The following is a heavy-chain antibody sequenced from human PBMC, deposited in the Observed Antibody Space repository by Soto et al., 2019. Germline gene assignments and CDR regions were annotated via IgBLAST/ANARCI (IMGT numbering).Heavy chain of an antibody. D-gene: IGHD1-26*01. CDR2: ISAYNGNT. CDR1: GYTFTSYG. V-gene: IGHV1-18*01. Sequence: QVQLVQSGAEVKKPGASVKVSCKASGYTFTSYGISWVRQAPGQGLEWMGWISAYNGNTNYAQKLQGRDTMTTDTPTSTANVELGSLRSDDTAVYYCARDLILGAPPPYYFDSWGQEPLVTVSS. J-gene: IGHJ4*02. CDR3: ARDLILGAPPPYYFDS.